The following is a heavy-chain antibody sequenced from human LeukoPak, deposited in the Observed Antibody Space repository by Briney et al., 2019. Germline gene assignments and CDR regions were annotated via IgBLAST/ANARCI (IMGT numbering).Heavy chain of an antibody. CDR2: ISSGSSTI. J-gene: IGHJ3*02. Sequence: GGSLRLSCAASGFTFSSYTMNWVRQAPGKGLEWVSYISSGSSTIYYPDSVKGRFTISRDNSKNTLYLQMNSLRAEDTAVYYCAKAQSGGSYYWGAFDIWGQGTMVTVSS. CDR3: AKAQSGGSYYWGAFDI. V-gene: IGHV3-48*01. CDR1: GFTFSSYT. D-gene: IGHD1-26*01.